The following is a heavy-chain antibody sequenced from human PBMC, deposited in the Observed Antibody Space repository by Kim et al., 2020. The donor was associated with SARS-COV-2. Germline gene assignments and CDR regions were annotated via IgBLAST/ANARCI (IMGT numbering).Heavy chain of an antibody. CDR2: IWYDGSNK. Sequence: GGSLRLSCAASGFTFSSYGMHWVRQAPGKGLEWVAVIWYDGSNKYYADSVKGRFTISRDNSKNTLYLQMNSLRAEDTAVYYCAREPAYVWGSYRSYYGMDVWGQGTTVTVSS. J-gene: IGHJ6*02. V-gene: IGHV3-33*01. D-gene: IGHD3-16*02. CDR1: GFTFSSYG. CDR3: AREPAYVWGSYRSYYGMDV.